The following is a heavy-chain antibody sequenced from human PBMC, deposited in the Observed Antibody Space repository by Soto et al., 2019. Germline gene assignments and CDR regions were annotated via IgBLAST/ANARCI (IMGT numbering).Heavy chain of an antibody. D-gene: IGHD6-13*01. CDR2: IIPILGIA. CDR3: ARGLSSHHNFDY. V-gene: IGHV1-69*02. CDR1: GGTFSSYT. Sequence: SVKVSCKASGGTFSSYTISWVLQAPGQGLEWMGRIIPILGIANYAQKFQGRVTITADKSTSTAYMELSSLRSEDTAVYYCARGLSSHHNFDYWGQGTLVTVSS. J-gene: IGHJ4*02.